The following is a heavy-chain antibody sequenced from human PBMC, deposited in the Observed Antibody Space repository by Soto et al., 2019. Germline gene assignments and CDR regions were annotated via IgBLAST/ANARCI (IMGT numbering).Heavy chain of an antibody. CDR3: ATYTSLDY. CDR2: IYSGGST. Sequence: EVQLVETGGGLIQPGGALRLSCAASGFTGSKKYMSWVRQAPGKGLEWVSLIYSGGSTFYADSVKGRFTISRDNSKNTLFLQMNSLRAEDTAVYFCATYTSLDYWGQGTLVTVSS. J-gene: IGHJ4*02. V-gene: IGHV3-53*02. CDR1: GFTGSKKY. D-gene: IGHD2-2*02.